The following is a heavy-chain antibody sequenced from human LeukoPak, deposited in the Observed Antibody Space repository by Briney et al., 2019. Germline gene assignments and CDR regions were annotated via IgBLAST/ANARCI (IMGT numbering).Heavy chain of an antibody. CDR3: ARYLRDSGTYDFDY. Sequence: SETLSLTCTVSGGSISSYYWSWIRQPPGKGLEWIGYIYYSGSTNYNPSFKSRVTMTVDTSNNQFSLNLRSVTAADTAVYYCARYLRDSGTYDFDYWGQGALVTVSS. V-gene: IGHV4-59*01. J-gene: IGHJ4*02. CDR1: GGSISSYY. D-gene: IGHD3-3*01. CDR2: IYYSGST.